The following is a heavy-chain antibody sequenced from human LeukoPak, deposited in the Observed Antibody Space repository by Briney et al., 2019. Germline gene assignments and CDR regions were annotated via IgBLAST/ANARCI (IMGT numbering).Heavy chain of an antibody. CDR2: IRSKAYGGTT. CDR1: GFTFGDYA. J-gene: IGHJ4*02. Sequence: QAGRSLRLSRTASGFTFGDYAMSWFRQAPGKGLEWVGFIRSKAYGGTTEYAASVKGRFTISRDDSKSIAYLQMNSLKTEDTAVYYCTRVNTAMVLDYWGQGTLVTVSS. CDR3: TRVNTAMVLDY. V-gene: IGHV3-49*03. D-gene: IGHD5-18*01.